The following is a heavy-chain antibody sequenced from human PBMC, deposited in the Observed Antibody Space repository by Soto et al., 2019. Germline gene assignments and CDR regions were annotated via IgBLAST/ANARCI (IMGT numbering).Heavy chain of an antibody. J-gene: IGHJ4*02. CDR2: ISSSSSTI. Sequence: EVQVVESGGGLVQPGGSLRLSCAASGFTFITYSMNWVRQAPGKGLEWVSYISSSSSTIHYADYGKGRFTSYRDNAKNSLYLQMHSLRAEDTAVYYCASAPLNYYGSGYHFAYWGQGTLVTVSS. V-gene: IGHV3-48*01. D-gene: IGHD3-22*01. CDR3: ASAPLNYYGSGYHFAY. CDR1: GFTFITYS.